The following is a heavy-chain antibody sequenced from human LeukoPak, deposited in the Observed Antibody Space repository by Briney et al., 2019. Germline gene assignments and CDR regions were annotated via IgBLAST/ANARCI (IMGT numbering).Heavy chain of an antibody. J-gene: IGHJ4*02. CDR2: IREEGSNK. V-gene: IGHV3-30*02. CDR1: GFTFISYG. D-gene: IGHD3-22*01. Sequence: GGSLRLSCAASGFTFISYGMHWVRQAPRKGLECVAFIREEGSNKYYAHSGKGRFTISRDTSKNTLYLQMNSLRAEDTDVYSCAKGFYYDSSGYPFFDYWGQGTLVTVSS. CDR3: AKGFYYDSSGYPFFDY.